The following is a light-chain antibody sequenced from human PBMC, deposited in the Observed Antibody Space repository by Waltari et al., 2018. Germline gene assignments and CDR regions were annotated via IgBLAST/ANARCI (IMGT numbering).Light chain of an antibody. Sequence: QSVLTQPASMSGAPGQRVPISCTGSRSNIGAGHDVHWYQCLPGAAPRLLIYSNSHRPSGVPGRFSGSRSGSSASLVITGLQTEDEATYYCQSYVSTHVIFGGGTLLTVL. CDR1: RSNIGAGHD. J-gene: IGLJ2*01. V-gene: IGLV1-40*01. CDR2: SNS. CDR3: QSYVSTHVI.